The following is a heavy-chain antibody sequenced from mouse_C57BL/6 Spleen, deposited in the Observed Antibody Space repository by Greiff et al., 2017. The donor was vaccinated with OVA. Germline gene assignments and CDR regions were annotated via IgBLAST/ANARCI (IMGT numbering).Heavy chain of an antibody. CDR1: GFSLSTSGMG. D-gene: IGHD2-12*01. Sequence: QVTLKVCGPGILQSSQTLSLTCSFSGFSLSTSGMGVSWIRQPSGKGLEWLAHIYWDDDKRSKPSLKSRLTIAKDTSRNQVFLKITSVDTADTATYYCARREGYRGAMDYWGQGTSVTVSS. CDR3: ARREGYRGAMDY. J-gene: IGHJ4*01. CDR2: IYWDDDK. V-gene: IGHV8-12*01.